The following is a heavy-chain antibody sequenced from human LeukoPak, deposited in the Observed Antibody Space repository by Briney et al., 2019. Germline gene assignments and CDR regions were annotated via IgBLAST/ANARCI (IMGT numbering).Heavy chain of an antibody. CDR3: AEDQGYGYVAIWIDY. CDR2: ISYDASNK. CDR1: GFTFSGCG. Sequence: GGSLRLSCAASGFTFSGCGMHWVRQAPGKGLEWVAVISYDASNKHYADSVKGRFTISRDNSKNTLYLQMNSLRAEDTAVYYCAEDQGYGYVAIWIDYWGQGTLVTVSS. V-gene: IGHV3-30*18. D-gene: IGHD5-18*01. J-gene: IGHJ4*02.